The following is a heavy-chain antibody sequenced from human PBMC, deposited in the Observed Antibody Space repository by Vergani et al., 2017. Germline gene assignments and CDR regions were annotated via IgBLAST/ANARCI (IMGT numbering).Heavy chain of an antibody. CDR1: GGTFSSYA. CDR3: ARDQPPDNWNYAGWFDP. J-gene: IGHJ5*02. D-gene: IGHD1-7*01. Sequence: QVQLVQSGAEVKKPGSSVKVSCKASGGTFSSYAISWVRQAPGQGLEWMGRIIPILGIANYAQKFQGRVTITADTSTSTAYMELSSLRSEDTAVYYCARDQPPDNWNYAGWFDPWGQGTLVTVSS. V-gene: IGHV1-69*04. CDR2: IIPILGIA.